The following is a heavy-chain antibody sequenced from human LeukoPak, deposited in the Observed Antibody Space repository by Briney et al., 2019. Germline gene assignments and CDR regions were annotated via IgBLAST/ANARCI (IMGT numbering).Heavy chain of an antibody. Sequence: PSETLSLTCTVSGGSISSSDYYWVWIRQPPGKGLEWIGTIYYNGSTYYNPSLKSRVTISVDTSKNQFSLKLSSVTAADTAVYYCARESSAYYDSGSFSALVTLDNWFDPWGQGTLVTVSS. J-gene: IGHJ5*02. V-gene: IGHV4-39*07. D-gene: IGHD3-10*01. CDR3: ARESSAYYDSGSFSALVTLDNWFDP. CDR2: IYYNGST. CDR1: GGSISSSDYY.